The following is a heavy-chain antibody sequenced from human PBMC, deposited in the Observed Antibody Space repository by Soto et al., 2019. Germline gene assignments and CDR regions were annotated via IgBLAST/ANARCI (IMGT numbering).Heavy chain of an antibody. CDR2: IYYSGST. CDR1: GGSISSYY. D-gene: IGHD3-22*01. Sequence: SETLSLTCTVSGGSISSYYWSWIRQPPGKGLEWIGYIYYSGSTNYNPSLKSRVTISVDTSKNQFSLKLSSVTAADTAVYYCARGNTYYYDSSGYYYSFNFDYWGQGTLVTVS. CDR3: ARGNTYYYDSSGYYYSFNFDY. J-gene: IGHJ4*02. V-gene: IGHV4-59*01.